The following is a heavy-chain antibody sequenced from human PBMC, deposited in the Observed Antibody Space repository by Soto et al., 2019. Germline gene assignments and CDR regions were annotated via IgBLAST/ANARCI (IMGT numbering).Heavy chain of an antibody. CDR1: GYSISSGYY. D-gene: IGHD3-22*01. CDR2: IYHSGST. J-gene: IGHJ5*02. Sequence: PSETLSLTCAVSGYSISSGYYWGWIRQPPGRGLEWIGSIYHSGSTYYNPSLKSRVTISVDTSKNQFSLKLRSVTAADTAVYYCARVRNQSKVHYHDSTGNNWFDTWGQGTLVTFSS. CDR3: ARVRNQSKVHYHDSTGNNWFDT. V-gene: IGHV4-38-2*01.